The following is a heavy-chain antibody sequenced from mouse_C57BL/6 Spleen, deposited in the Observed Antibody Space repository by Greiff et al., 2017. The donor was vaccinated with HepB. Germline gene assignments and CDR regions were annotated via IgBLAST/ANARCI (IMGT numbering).Heavy chain of an antibody. CDR2: IYPRSGNT. CDR1: GYTFTSYG. CDR3: ARSDGGGMDY. D-gene: IGHD1-1*02. V-gene: IGHV1-81*01. Sequence: VKLMESGAELARPGASVKLSCKASGYTFTSYGISWVKQRTGQGLEWIGEIYPRSGNTYYNEKFKGKATLTADKSSSTAYMELRSLTSEDSAVYFCARSDGGGMDYWGQGTSVTVSS. J-gene: IGHJ4*01.